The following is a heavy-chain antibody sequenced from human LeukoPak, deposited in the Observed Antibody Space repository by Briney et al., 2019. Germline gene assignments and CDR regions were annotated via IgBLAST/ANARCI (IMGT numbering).Heavy chain of an antibody. Sequence: ASVKVSCKASGYTFTSYGISWVRQALGQGLEWMGWISAYNGNTNYAQKLQGRVTMTTDTSTSTAYMELRSLRSDDTAVYYCAGMSHGGSFDYWGQGTLVTVSS. D-gene: IGHD3-16*01. J-gene: IGHJ4*02. V-gene: IGHV1-18*01. CDR3: AGMSHGGSFDY. CDR1: GYTFTSYG. CDR2: ISAYNGNT.